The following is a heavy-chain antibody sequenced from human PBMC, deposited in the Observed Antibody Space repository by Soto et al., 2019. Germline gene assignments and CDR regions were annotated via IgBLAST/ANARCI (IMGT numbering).Heavy chain of an antibody. V-gene: IGHV1-46*01. CDR3: ARSLLQGDF. CDR1: GYIFIHYY. D-gene: IGHD2-21*01. Sequence: QVQLVKSGAEVKKPGASVKVSCKASGYIFIHYYIPWVRQAPGQGLEWMAIINPNGGSTNYAQKFQGRVTVTSDTSTSTVSMELNSLGSDDTAVYFCARSLLQGDFWGQGTLVTVSS. CDR2: INPNGGST. J-gene: IGHJ4*02.